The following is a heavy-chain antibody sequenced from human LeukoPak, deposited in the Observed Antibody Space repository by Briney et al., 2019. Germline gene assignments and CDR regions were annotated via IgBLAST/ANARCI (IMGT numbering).Heavy chain of an antibody. D-gene: IGHD3-10*01. CDR1: GFTFSSYA. CDR2: ISKDGFNQ. J-gene: IGHJ4*02. Sequence: DPGGSLRLSCAASGFTFSSYAMYWVRQAPGKGLEWVSLISKDGFNQDHADSVKGRFTISRDNSRDTLYLQMSSLRPEDTAVYYCARETYYGSGRSRQPSPVWGQGTLVIVSS. CDR3: ARETYYGSGRSRQPSPV. V-gene: IGHV3-30*15.